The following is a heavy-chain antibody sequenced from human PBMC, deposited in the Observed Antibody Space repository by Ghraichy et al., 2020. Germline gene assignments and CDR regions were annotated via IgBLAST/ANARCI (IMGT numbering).Heavy chain of an antibody. CDR2: IYYSGST. Sequence: SETLSLTCTVSGGSVSSGSYYWSWIRQPPGKGLEWIGYIYYSGSTNYNPSLKSRVTISVDTSKNQFSLKLSSVTAADTAVYYCARQNVDTAMVQTFDYWGQGTLVTVSS. CDR1: GGSVSSGSYY. V-gene: IGHV4-61*01. J-gene: IGHJ4*02. CDR3: ARQNVDTAMVQTFDY. D-gene: IGHD5-18*01.